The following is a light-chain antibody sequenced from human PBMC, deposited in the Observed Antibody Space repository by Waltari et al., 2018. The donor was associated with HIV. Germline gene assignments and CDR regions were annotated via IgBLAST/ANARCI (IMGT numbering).Light chain of an antibody. CDR3: QHYGSSPGT. Sequence: EMVLTQSPGTLSLSPGERTTLSCRASQSVSSTYLAWYQQKPGQAPRLLIYHASSRAPGIPDRFSGSGSGTDFTLTISRLEPEDFAVYYCQHYGSSPGTFGQGTKVEIK. CDR2: HAS. V-gene: IGKV3-20*01. CDR1: QSVSSTY. J-gene: IGKJ1*01.